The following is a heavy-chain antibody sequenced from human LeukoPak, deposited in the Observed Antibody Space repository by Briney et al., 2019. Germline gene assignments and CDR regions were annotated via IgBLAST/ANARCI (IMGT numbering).Heavy chain of an antibody. CDR2: IYYSGDT. J-gene: IGHJ4*02. V-gene: IGHV4-39*02. CDR3: ASIFYYSVPF. CDR1: GGSITSPENY. D-gene: IGHD3-10*02. Sequence: PSETLSLTCTVSGGSITSPENYWGWVRQPPGKGLEWIGNIYYSGDTYYNSSLRSRVTLSVDTLQNHFSLRLTSMTAADTAVYYCASIFYYSVPFWGQGALVIVSS.